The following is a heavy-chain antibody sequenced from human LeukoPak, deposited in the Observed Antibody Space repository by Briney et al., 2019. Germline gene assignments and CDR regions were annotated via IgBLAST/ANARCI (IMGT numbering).Heavy chain of an antibody. V-gene: IGHV3-21*01. CDR3: AGFYDSSGYTYYYYYYGMDV. CDR1: GFTFSSYS. J-gene: IGHJ6*02. D-gene: IGHD3-22*01. CDR2: ISSSSSYI. Sequence: PGGSLRLSCAASGFTFSSYSMNWVRQAPGKGLEWVSSISSSSSYIYYADSVKGRFTISRDNAKNSLYLQMNSLRAEDTAVYYCAGFYDSSGYTYYYYYYGMDVWGQGTTVTVSS.